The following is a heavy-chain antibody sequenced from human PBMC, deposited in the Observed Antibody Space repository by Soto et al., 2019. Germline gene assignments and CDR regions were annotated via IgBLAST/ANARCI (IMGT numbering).Heavy chain of an antibody. CDR1: GFTVSSKY. V-gene: IGHV3-66*01. Sequence: PGGSLRLSCAASGFTVSSKYMSWVRQAPGKGLEWVSLIQSGGPTYYADSVKGRFTISRDTSENTLHLQMDSLRAEDTAVYYCARDDVLCYGGRCYGVPLDVCGKGTTVTVSS. CDR3: ARDDVLCYGGRCYGVPLDV. J-gene: IGHJ6*04. CDR2: IQSGGPT. D-gene: IGHD2-15*01.